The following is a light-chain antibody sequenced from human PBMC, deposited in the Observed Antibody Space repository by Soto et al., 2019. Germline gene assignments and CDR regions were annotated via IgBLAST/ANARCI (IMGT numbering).Light chain of an antibody. J-gene: IGKJ3*01. V-gene: IGKV3-20*01. Sequence: EIVLTQSPGTLSLSPGERATLSCRASQSVSSSYLAWYQQKPGQAPRLLIYGASSRATGIPDRFSGSGYGTVSTHTISRLEPEDFVLYCCQQYGGSPFTFGPGTKVDIK. CDR3: QQYGGSPFT. CDR2: GAS. CDR1: QSVSSSY.